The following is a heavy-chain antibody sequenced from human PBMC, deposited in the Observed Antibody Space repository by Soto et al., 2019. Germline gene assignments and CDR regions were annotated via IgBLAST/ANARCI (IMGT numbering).Heavy chain of an antibody. CDR1: GYTLTELS. D-gene: IGHD4-17*01. CDR3: ATLSYGDYEGASDAFDI. Sequence: QVQLVQSGAEVKKPGASVKVSCKVSGYTLTELSMHWVRQAPGKGLEWMGGFDPEDGETIYAQKFQGRVTMTEDTSTDPAYMELSSVRSEDTAVYYCATLSYGDYEGASDAFDIWGQGTMVTVSS. CDR2: FDPEDGET. J-gene: IGHJ3*02. V-gene: IGHV1-24*01.